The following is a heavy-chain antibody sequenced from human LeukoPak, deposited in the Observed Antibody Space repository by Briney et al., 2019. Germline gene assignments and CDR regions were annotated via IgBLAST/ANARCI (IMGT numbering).Heavy chain of an antibody. CDR3: ARGASRSFDY. J-gene: IGHJ4*02. CDR2: MTPNSGNT. CDR1: GYTFTSYD. Sequence: ASVKVSCKASGYTFTSYDINWVRQATGRGLEWMGSMTPNSGNTAYAQKFQGRVTMTRTTSISTAYMELSSLRSEDTAVYYCARGASRSFDYWGQGTLVTGSS. V-gene: IGHV1-8*01.